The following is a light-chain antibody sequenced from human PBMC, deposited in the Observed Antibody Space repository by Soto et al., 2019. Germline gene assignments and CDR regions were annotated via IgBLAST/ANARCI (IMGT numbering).Light chain of an antibody. CDR3: QQRSNWPIT. J-gene: IGKJ5*01. CDR1: QSVSS. V-gene: IGKV3-11*01. CDR2: DAS. Sequence: EIVLTQSPATLSLSPGERATLSCRASQSVSSLAWYQQKPGQAPRLLIYDASTWATGVQARFSGSGSGTDFTLTIRSLESEDFAVYYCQQRSNWPITFGQGTRLEIK.